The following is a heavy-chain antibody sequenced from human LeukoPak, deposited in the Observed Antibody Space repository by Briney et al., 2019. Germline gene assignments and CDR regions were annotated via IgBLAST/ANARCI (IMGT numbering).Heavy chain of an antibody. J-gene: IGHJ6*03. CDR2: IFYNGNT. V-gene: IGHV4-59*01. D-gene: IGHD4-17*01. CDR1: GDSISSYY. CDR3: ARRNGDYVYYYYYYYMDV. Sequence: SGTLSLTCTVSGDSISSYYWSWIRQPAGKGLEWIAYIFYNGNTNYNPSLKSRVTISVDTSKNQFSLKLSSVTAADTAVYYCARRNGDYVYYYYYYYMDVWGKGTTVTISS.